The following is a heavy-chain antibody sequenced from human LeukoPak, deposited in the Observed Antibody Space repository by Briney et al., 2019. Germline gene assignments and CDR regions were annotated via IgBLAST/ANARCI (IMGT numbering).Heavy chain of an antibody. J-gene: IGHJ4*02. CDR1: GYTFTGYY. Sequence: ASVKVSCKASGYTFTGYYMHWVRQAPGQGLEWMGWINPNSGGTNYAQKFQGRVTMTRATSISTAYMELSRLRSDDTAVYYCARGPAGWLQFSGYFDYWGQGTLVTVSS. CDR3: ARGPAGWLQFSGYFDY. CDR2: INPNSGGT. V-gene: IGHV1-2*02. D-gene: IGHD5-24*01.